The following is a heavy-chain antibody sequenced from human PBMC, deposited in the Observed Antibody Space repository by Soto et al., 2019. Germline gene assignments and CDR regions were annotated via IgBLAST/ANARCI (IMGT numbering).Heavy chain of an antibody. D-gene: IGHD5-12*01. V-gene: IGHV3-64D*08. CDR3: VKGGWLRIDFGDS. CDR1: GFILGIYA. J-gene: IGHJ4*02. Sequence: WGSLRLSCSSSGFILGIYAMYWVRQAPGKGLEYVSAISSTGGTTYYADSVKGRFTISIDNCRNTLYLQMSSLRGEDTAVYYCVKGGWLRIDFGDSWGQGTLFTVSS. CDR2: ISSTGGTT.